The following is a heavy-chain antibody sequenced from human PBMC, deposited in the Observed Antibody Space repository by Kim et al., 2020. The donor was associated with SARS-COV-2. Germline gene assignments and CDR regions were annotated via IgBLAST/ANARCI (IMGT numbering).Heavy chain of an antibody. CDR2: IYYSGST. D-gene: IGHD3-22*01. V-gene: IGHV4-39*01. J-gene: IGHJ3*02. Sequence: SETLSLTCTVSGGSISSSSYYWGWIRQPPGKGLEWIGSIYYSGSTYYNPSLKSRVTISVDTSKNQFSLKLSSVTAAATAVYYCAGRKYDSSGYYSVVVVHGAFDSCGQGAMVTVSS. CDR3: AGRKYDSSGYYSVVVVHGAFDS. CDR1: GGSISSSSYY.